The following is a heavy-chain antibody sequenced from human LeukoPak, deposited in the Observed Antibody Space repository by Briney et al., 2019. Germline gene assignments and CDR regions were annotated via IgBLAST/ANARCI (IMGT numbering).Heavy chain of an antibody. J-gene: IGHJ4*02. D-gene: IGHD3-10*01. CDR2: IIPIFGTA. Sequence: SVKVSCKASGGTFSSYAISWVRQAPGQGLEWMGGIIPIFGTANYAQKFQGRVTITADESTSTAYMELSSLRSEDTAVYYCARTDGFGELLPSYYFDYWGQGTLVTVPS. CDR1: GGTFSSYA. V-gene: IGHV1-69*13. CDR3: ARTDGFGELLPSYYFDY.